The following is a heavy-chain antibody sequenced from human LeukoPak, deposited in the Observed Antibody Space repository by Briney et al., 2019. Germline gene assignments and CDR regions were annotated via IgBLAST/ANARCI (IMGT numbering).Heavy chain of an antibody. Sequence: SETLSLTCADYGGSFSGYYWSWIRQPPGKGLEWIGEINHSGSTNYNPSLKSRVTISVDTSKNQFSLKLSSVTAADTAVYYCAREGGSYPVIYFDYWGQGTLVTVSS. CDR1: GGSFSGYY. CDR3: AREGGSYPVIYFDY. D-gene: IGHD1-26*01. CDR2: INHSGST. V-gene: IGHV4-34*01. J-gene: IGHJ4*02.